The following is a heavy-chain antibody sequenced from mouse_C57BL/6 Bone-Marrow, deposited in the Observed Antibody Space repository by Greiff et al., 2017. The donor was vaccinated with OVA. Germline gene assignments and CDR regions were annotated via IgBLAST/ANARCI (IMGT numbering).Heavy chain of an antibody. J-gene: IGHJ1*03. CDR3: ARAPTTVVARGYFDV. CDR2: IHPNSGST. CDR1: GYTFTSYW. Sequence: QVQLQQPGAELVKPGASVKLSCKASGYTFTSYWMHWVKQRPGQGLAWIGMIHPNSGSTNYNEKFKSKATLTVDKSSSTAYMQLSSLTSEDSAVYYCARAPTTVVARGYFDVWGTGTTVTVSS. V-gene: IGHV1-64*01. D-gene: IGHD1-1*01.